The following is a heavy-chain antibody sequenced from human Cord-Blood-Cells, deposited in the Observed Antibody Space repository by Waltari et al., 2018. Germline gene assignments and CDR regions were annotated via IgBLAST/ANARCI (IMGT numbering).Heavy chain of an antibody. CDR1: GFPFSSYE. CDR2: ISSSGSTI. CDR3: ARVAYGGNSYYFDY. V-gene: IGHV3-48*03. Sequence: EVQLVESGGGLVQPGGSLRLSCAASGFPFSSYEMNWVRQAPGKGLEWVSYISSSGSTIYYADSVKGRFTISRDNAKNSLYLQMNSLRAEDTAVYYCARVAYGGNSYYFDYWGQGTLVTVSS. J-gene: IGHJ4*02. D-gene: IGHD4-17*01.